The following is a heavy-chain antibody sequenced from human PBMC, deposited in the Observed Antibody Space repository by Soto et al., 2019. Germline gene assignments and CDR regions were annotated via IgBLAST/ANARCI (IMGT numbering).Heavy chain of an antibody. V-gene: IGHV1-69*08. CDR3: AREEDCSGGSCYSFSWFDP. CDR1: GGTFSSYT. CDR2: IIPILGIA. Sequence: QVQLVQSVAEVKKPGSSVKVSCKASGGTFSSYTISWVRQAPGQGLEWMGRIIPILGIANYAQKFQGRVTITADKSTSTAYMELSSLRSEDTAVYYCAREEDCSGGSCYSFSWFDPWGQGTLVTVSS. J-gene: IGHJ5*02. D-gene: IGHD2-15*01.